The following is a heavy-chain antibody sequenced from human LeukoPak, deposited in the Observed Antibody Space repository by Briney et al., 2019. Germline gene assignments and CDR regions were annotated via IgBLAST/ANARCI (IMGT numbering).Heavy chain of an antibody. CDR1: GSTFSSYG. CDR3: AKVRADSSSWYVFDY. V-gene: IGHV3-23*01. Sequence: GGSLRLSCAASGSTFSSYGMSWVRQAPGKGLEWVSAISGSGGSTYYADSVKGRFTISRDNSKNTLYLQMNSLRAEDTAVYYCAKVRADSSSWYVFDYWGQGTLVTVSS. J-gene: IGHJ4*02. CDR2: ISGSGGST. D-gene: IGHD6-13*01.